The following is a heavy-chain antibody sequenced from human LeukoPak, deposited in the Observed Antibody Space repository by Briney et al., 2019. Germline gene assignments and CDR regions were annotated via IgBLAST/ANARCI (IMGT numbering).Heavy chain of an antibody. J-gene: IGHJ4*02. CDR3: ARFVVPDDY. V-gene: IGHV3-23*01. CDR2: ISGSGGST. Sequence: GGSLRLSCAASGFTFSSYAMSWVRQAPGKGLEWVSAISGSGGSTYYADSVKGRFTISRDNAKNSLYLQMNSLRAEDTAVYYCARFVVPDDYWGQGTLVTVSS. CDR1: GFTFSSYA. D-gene: IGHD2-2*01.